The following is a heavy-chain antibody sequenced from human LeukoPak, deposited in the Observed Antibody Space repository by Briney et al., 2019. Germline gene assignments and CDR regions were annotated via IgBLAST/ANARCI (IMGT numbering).Heavy chain of an antibody. V-gene: IGHV3-21*01. CDR2: ISSSSSYI. D-gene: IGHD2-15*01. Sequence: GGSLRLSCAASGFTFSSYAMSWVRQAPGKGLEWVSSISSSSSYIYYADSVKGRFTISRDNAKNSLYLQMNSLRAEDTAVYYCARSVDYYMDVWGKGTTVTVSS. CDR1: GFTFSSYA. J-gene: IGHJ6*03. CDR3: ARSVDYYMDV.